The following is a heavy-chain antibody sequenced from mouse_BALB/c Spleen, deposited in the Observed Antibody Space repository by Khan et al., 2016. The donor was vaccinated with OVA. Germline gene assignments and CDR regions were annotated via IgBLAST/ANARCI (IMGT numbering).Heavy chain of an antibody. Sequence: VQLKQSGPELVRPGASVKVSCKASGYAFTTYNIYWVKQSHGKSLEWIGYIDPYNGGTNYNQNFKDKVTLTVDKSSSAAYMHLDSLTSEDSAVYFCARSSDGYYPLADWGQGTLVTVSA. CDR2: IDPYNGGT. V-gene: IGHV1S135*01. J-gene: IGHJ3*01. D-gene: IGHD2-3*01. CDR1: GYAFTTYN. CDR3: ARSSDGYYPLAD.